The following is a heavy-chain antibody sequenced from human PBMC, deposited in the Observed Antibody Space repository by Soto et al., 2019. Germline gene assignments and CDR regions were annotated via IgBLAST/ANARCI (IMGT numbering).Heavy chain of an antibody. D-gene: IGHD2-2*01. CDR1: GGSISSGDYY. CDR3: ARAVSTYYYYGMDV. J-gene: IGHJ6*02. CDR2: IYYSGST. V-gene: IGHV4-30-4*01. Sequence: QVQLQESGPGLVKPSQTLSLTCTVSGGSISSGDYYWSWIRQPPGKGLEWIGYIYYSGSTYYNPSPRSRLTMSVDTSKNQFSLKLSSVTAADTAVYYCARAVSTYYYYGMDVWGQGTTVTVSS.